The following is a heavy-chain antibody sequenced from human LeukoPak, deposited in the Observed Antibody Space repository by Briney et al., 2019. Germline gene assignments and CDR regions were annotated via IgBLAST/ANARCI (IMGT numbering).Heavy chain of an antibody. D-gene: IGHD4-17*01. Sequence: GGSLRLSCTASGFTFGDYAMSWVRQAPGKGLEWVGFIRSKAYGGTTEYAASVKGRFTISRDDSKSIAYLQMNSLKTEDTAVYYCTRCGPYGDYEVDYFDYWGQGTLVTVSS. V-gene: IGHV3-49*04. J-gene: IGHJ4*02. CDR3: TRCGPYGDYEVDYFDY. CDR1: GFTFGDYA. CDR2: IRSKAYGGTT.